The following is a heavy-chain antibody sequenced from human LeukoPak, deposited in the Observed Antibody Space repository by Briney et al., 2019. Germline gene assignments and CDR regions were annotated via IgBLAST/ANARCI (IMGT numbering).Heavy chain of an antibody. CDR3: ARASPHYDFWSGYYPAPNYYFDY. CDR2: IYYSGST. D-gene: IGHD3-3*01. CDR1: GGSFSGYY. V-gene: IGHV4-30-4*08. J-gene: IGHJ4*02. Sequence: PSETLSLTCAVYGGSFSGYYWSWIRQPPGKGLEWIGYIYYSGSTYYNPSLKSRVTISVDTSKNQFSLKLSSVTAADTAVYYCARASPHYDFWSGYYPAPNYYFDYWGQGTLVTVSS.